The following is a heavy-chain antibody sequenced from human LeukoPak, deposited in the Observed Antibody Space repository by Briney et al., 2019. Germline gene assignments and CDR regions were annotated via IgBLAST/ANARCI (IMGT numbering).Heavy chain of an antibody. V-gene: IGHV4-4*07. CDR2: IYTSGST. Sequence: KPSETLSLTCTVSGGSISSYYWSWIRQPAGKGLEWIGRIYTSGSTNYNPSLKSRITISVDTSKNQFSLKLSSVTAADTAVYYCTRAIRGVIINYYYYYMDVWGKGTTVTISS. CDR1: GGSISSYY. CDR3: TRAIRGVIINYYYYYMDV. D-gene: IGHD3-10*01. J-gene: IGHJ6*03.